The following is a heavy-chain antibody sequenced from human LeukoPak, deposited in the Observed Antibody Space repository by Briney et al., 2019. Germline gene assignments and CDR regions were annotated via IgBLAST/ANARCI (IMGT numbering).Heavy chain of an antibody. J-gene: IGHJ4*02. V-gene: IGHV3-30*02. Sequence: GGSLRLSCAASGFTFSSYGMHWVRQAPGKGLEWVAFIRYDGSNKYYADSVKGRFTISRDNPKNTLYLQMNSLRAEDTAVYYCAKETVRWELLGLDYWGQGTLVTVSS. D-gene: IGHD1-26*01. CDR2: IRYDGSNK. CDR3: AKETVRWELLGLDY. CDR1: GFTFSSYG.